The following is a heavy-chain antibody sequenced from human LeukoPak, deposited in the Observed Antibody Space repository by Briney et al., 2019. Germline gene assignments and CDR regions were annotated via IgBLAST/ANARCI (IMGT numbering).Heavy chain of an antibody. V-gene: IGHV3-21*04. D-gene: IGHD2-2*01. CDR2: ISSSSSYI. CDR1: GFTFSSYS. J-gene: IGHJ4*02. Sequence: PGGSLRLSCAASGFTFSSYSMNWVRQAPGKGLEWVSSISSSSSYIYYADSVKGRFTISRDNAKNSLYLQMNSLRAEDTALYYCARDQEDQLDSFDYWGQATPVTLSS. CDR3: ARDQEDQLDSFDY.